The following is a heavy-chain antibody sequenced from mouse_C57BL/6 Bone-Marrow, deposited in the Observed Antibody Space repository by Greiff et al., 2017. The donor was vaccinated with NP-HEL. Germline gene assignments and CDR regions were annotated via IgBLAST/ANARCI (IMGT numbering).Heavy chain of an antibody. V-gene: IGHV1-63*01. Sequence: VQLQQSGAKLVRPGTSVKMSCKASGYTFTNYWIGWAKQRPGHGLEWIGDIYPGGGYTNYNEKFKGKATLTADKSSSTAYMQFSSLTSEDSAIYYCARIWSYYFDYWGQGTTLTVSS. CDR3: ARIWSYYFDY. CDR2: IYPGGGYT. CDR1: GYTFTNYW. J-gene: IGHJ2*01.